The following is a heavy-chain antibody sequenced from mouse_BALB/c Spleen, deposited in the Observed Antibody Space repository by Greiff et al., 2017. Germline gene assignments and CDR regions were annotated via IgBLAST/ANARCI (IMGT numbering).Heavy chain of an antibody. J-gene: IGHJ2*01. CDR3: ARDKYGNLYYFDY. V-gene: IGHV2-9*02. CDR2: IWAGGST. CDR1: GFSLTSYG. D-gene: IGHD2-10*02. Sequence: QVQGVESGPGLVAPSQSLSITCTVSGFSLTSYGVHWVRQPPGKGLEWLGVIWAGGSTNYNSALMSRLSISKDNSKSQVFLKMNSLQTDDTAMYYCARDKYGNLYYFDYWGQGTTLTVSS.